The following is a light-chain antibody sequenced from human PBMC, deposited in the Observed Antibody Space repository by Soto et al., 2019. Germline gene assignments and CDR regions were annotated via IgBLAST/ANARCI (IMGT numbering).Light chain of an antibody. CDR2: GNT. V-gene: IGLV1-40*01. Sequence: QLVLTQPPSVSGAPGQRVPISCTGSGSNIGAGYDVHWYHQLPGRAPQLLIYGNTNRPSAVPDRFSGSKSGTSASLAITGREAEDEADYYCLSFDSSLSVVFGGGTKLTVL. CDR3: LSFDSSLSVV. CDR1: GSNIGAGYD. J-gene: IGLJ2*01.